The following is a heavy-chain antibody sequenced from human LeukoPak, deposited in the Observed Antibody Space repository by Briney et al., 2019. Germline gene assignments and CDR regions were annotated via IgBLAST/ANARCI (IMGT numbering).Heavy chain of an antibody. CDR3: ARDQPYSSSWYRVFDY. CDR1: GYTFTSYG. CDR2: ISAYNGNT. V-gene: IGHV1-18*01. D-gene: IGHD6-13*01. J-gene: IGHJ4*02. Sequence: ASVKVSCKASGYTFTSYGVSWVRQAPGQGLEWMGWISAYNGNTNYAQKLQGRVTMTTDTSTSTAYMELRSLGSDDTAVYYCARDQPYSSSWYRVFDYWGQGTLVTVSS.